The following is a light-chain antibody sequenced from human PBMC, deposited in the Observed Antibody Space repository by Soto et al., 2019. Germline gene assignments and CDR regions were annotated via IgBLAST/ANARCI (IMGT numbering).Light chain of an antibody. CDR3: QQYVSPPPWT. V-gene: IGKV3-20*01. Sequence: EIVLTQSPGTLSLSPGERATLSCRASQSVSSSYLAWYQQKPGQAPRLLINGASSRATGIPDRFSGSGSGTDFTLTISRLEPEDFAVYYCQQYVSPPPWTFGQGTKVDI. CDR1: QSVSSSY. CDR2: GAS. J-gene: IGKJ1*01.